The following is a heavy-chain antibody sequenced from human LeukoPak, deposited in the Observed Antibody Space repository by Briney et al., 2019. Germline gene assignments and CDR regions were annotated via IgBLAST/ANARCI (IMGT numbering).Heavy chain of an antibody. Sequence: ASVKVSCKASGYTFTSYGISWVRQAPGQGLEWMGWISAYNGNTNYAQKLQGRVTMTTDTSTSTAYMELRSLRSDDTAVYYCARDSELRYFDWLSSKRYFDYWGQGTLVTVSS. CDR3: ARDSELRYFDWLSSKRYFDY. J-gene: IGHJ4*02. V-gene: IGHV1-18*01. CDR2: ISAYNGNT. CDR1: GYTFTSYG. D-gene: IGHD3-9*01.